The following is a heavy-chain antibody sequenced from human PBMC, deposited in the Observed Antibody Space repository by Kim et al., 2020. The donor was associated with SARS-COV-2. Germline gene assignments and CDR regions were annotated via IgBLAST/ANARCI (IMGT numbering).Heavy chain of an antibody. J-gene: IGHJ4*02. CDR2: ISYDGSNK. CDR1: GFTFSSYA. V-gene: IGHV3-30-3*01. Sequence: GGSLRLSCAASGFTFSSYAMHWVRQAPGKGLEWVAVISYDGSNKYYADSVKGRFTISRDNSKNTLYLQMNSLRAEDTAVYYCARVPGNYDYVWGSYRPTGYWGQGTLVTVSS. D-gene: IGHD3-16*02. CDR3: ARVPGNYDYVWGSYRPTGY.